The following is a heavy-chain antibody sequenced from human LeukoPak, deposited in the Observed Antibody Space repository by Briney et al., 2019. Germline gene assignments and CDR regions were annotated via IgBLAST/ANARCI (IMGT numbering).Heavy chain of an antibody. J-gene: IGHJ4*02. V-gene: IGHV3-9*01. Sequence: PGRSLRLSCAASGFTFDDNAMHWVRQAPGKGLEWVSGISWNSGSIGYADSVKGRFTISSDNAKISLYLPMNSLRADDTAVYYCAKGPLYDFWGQGTLVTVSS. CDR2: ISWNSGSI. CDR1: GFTFDDNA. CDR3: AKGPLYDF.